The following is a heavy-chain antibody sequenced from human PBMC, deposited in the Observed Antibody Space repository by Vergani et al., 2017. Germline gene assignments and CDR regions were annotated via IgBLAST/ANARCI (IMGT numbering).Heavy chain of an antibody. CDR1: GGSIRSTFYY. J-gene: IGHJ6*03. CDR3: ARHKEQLVPGNYYYYYYMDV. V-gene: IGHV4-39*01. D-gene: IGHD6-13*01. Sequence: QLQLQESDPGLVKPSETLSLTCTVSGGSIRSTFYYWGWIRQPPAKVLELIGTIYYSGSPYYNPSLKSRVTISVDTSKNQFSLKLNSVTAADTAVYYCARHKEQLVPGNYYYYYYMDVWGKGTTVTVSS. CDR2: IYYSGSP.